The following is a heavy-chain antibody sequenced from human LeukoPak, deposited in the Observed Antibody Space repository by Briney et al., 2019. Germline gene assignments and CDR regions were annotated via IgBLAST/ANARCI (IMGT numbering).Heavy chain of an antibody. V-gene: IGHV3-23*01. CDR1: GFTFSSYA. CDR3: AKGLDYYGSGSYDH. J-gene: IGHJ4*02. CDR2: VGAGGRRT. Sequence: GGSLRLSCAASGFTFSSYAMTWVRQAPGKGLAWVSTVGAGGRRTYCADSVRGRFTISRDNSKNTLYLQMNTLRAEDTAVYYCAKGLDYYGSGSYDHWGQGTLVTVSS. D-gene: IGHD3-10*01.